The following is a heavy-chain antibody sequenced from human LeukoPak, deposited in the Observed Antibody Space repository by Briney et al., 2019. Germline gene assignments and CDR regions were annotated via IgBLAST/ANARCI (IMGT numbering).Heavy chain of an antibody. V-gene: IGHV4-59*08. D-gene: IGHD3-3*01. CDR3: ARVRATLFGVDMDYMDV. CDR2: IYYSGST. CDR1: GGSISSYY. Sequence: PSEALSLTCTVSGGSISSYYWSWIRQPPGKGLEWIGYIYYSGSTNYNPSLKSRVTISVDTSKNQLSLKLSSVTAADTAVYYCARVRATLFGVDMDYMDVWGKGTTVTVSS. J-gene: IGHJ6*03.